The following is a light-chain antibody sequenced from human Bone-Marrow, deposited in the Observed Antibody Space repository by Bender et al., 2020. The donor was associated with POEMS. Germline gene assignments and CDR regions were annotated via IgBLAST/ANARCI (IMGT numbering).Light chain of an antibody. CDR1: SGSIASNY. Sequence: NFILTQPHSVSESPGKTVTISCTRSSGSIASNYVQWYQQRPGSAPTTVIYEDNRRPSGVPDRFSGSSSGAQRYLTISSLQSEDEADYYCQTWGPGIVVVFGGGTKLTVL. CDR3: QTWGPGIVVV. J-gene: IGLJ2*01. CDR2: EDN. V-gene: IGLV6-57*03.